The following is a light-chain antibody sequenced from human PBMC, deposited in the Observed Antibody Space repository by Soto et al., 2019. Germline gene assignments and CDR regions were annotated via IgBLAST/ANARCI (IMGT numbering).Light chain of an antibody. Sequence: EVVLTQSPATLSLSPGERATVSCRAGQSVFNYLAWYQQRPGQAPRLLIYDASDRATGIPARFTGSGSGTDFTLTISSLEPEDFAVYYCQHRSNWPGTFGQGTKVDI. CDR2: DAS. J-gene: IGKJ1*01. V-gene: IGKV3-11*01. CDR1: QSVFNY. CDR3: QHRSNWPGT.